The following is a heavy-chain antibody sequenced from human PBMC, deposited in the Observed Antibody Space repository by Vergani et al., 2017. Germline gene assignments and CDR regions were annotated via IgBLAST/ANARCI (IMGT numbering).Heavy chain of an antibody. CDR2: IDYSENT. D-gene: IGHD1-1*01. CDR3: ASDTHSGQRAER. V-gene: IGHV4-59*11. J-gene: IGHJ4*03. CDR1: FDSIRNLY. Sequence: QVQLQESGPGLVKSSETLCLTCSVSFDSIRNLYFNWIRQPPGKGLEWIGSIDYSENTNYNPSLKTRVTISVDTSKNQFALTLTSVIAADTAVYYCASDTHSGQRAERWGQGILGNGSS.